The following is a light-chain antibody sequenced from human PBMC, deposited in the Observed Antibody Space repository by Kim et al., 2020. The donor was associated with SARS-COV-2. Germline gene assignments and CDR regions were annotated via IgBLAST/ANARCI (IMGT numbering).Light chain of an antibody. V-gene: IGLV2-11*01. J-gene: IGLJ2*01. CDR2: DVS. CDR3: CSYTGNWV. Sequence: SALTQPRSVSGSPGQSVTISCTGTSSDVGGYNSVSWYQQHPGKAPKLMIYDVSKRPSGVPDRFSGSKSDNTASLTISGLQAEDEADYYCCSYTGNWVFGGGTKLTVL. CDR1: SSDVGGYNS.